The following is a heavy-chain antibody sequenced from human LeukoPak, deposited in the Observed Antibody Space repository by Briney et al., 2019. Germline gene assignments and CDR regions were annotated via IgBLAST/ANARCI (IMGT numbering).Heavy chain of an antibody. CDR2: IDRNGGSP. J-gene: IGHJ1*01. Sequence: PGGSLRLSCVAPGFRIEDYGMAWVRQAPGKGLEWVSGIDRNGGSPSYADSVKGRFTMSRDNAMESLFLQLNSLRVEDTAFYFCAGPYYYGAGSYRYFQHWGRGTLVTVSS. D-gene: IGHD3-10*01. V-gene: IGHV3-20*04. CDR1: GFRIEDYG. CDR3: AGPYYYGAGSYRYFQH.